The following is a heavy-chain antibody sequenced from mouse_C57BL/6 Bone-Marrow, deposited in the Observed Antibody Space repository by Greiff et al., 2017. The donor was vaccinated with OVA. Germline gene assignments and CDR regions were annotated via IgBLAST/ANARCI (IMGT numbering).Heavy chain of an antibody. CDR1: GFSFNTYA. Sequence: EVQLVESGGGLVQPKGSLKLSCAASGFSFNTYAMNWVRQAPGKGLEWVARIRSKSNNYATYYADSVKDRFTISRDDSESMLYLQMNNLKTEDTAMYYCVRVSSGYAWFAYWGQGTLVTVSA. CDR2: IRSKSNNYAT. CDR3: VRVSSGYAWFAY. J-gene: IGHJ3*01. V-gene: IGHV10-1*01. D-gene: IGHD3-2*02.